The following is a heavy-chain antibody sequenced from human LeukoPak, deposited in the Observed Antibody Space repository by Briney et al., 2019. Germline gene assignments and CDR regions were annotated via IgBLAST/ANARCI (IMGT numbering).Heavy chain of an antibody. CDR1: GFTFSSYE. V-gene: IGHV3-21*01. Sequence: PGGSLRLSCAASGFTFSSYEMNWVRQAPGKGLEWVSSISSSSSYIYYADSVKGRFTISRDNAKNSLYLQMNSLRAEDTAVYYCARAHQIDSSGYPGPFDPWGQGTLVTVSS. CDR3: ARAHQIDSSGYPGPFDP. J-gene: IGHJ5*02. CDR2: ISSSSSYI. D-gene: IGHD3-22*01.